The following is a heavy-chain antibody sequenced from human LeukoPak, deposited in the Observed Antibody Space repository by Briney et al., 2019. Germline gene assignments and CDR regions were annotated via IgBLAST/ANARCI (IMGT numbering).Heavy chain of an antibody. CDR3: ARAARITIFGVVRYYFDY. CDR2: INPNSGGT. CDR1: GYTFTGDY. J-gene: IGHJ4*02. V-gene: IGHV1-2*06. Sequence: ASVKVSCKASGYTFTGDYMHSVRQAPAQGLEWMGRINPNSGGTNYAHKFQGRVTITRDTSISTAYMELSRLRSDDTAVYYCARAARITIFGVVRYYFDYWGQGTLVTVSS. D-gene: IGHD3-3*01.